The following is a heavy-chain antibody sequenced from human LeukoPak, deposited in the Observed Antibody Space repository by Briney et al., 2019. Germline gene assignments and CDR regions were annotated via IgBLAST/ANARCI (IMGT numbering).Heavy chain of an antibody. CDR1: GFTFSSYA. CDR2: ISGSGGST. J-gene: IGHJ4*02. V-gene: IGHV3-23*01. Sequence: PGGSLRLSCAAPGFTFSSYAMSWVRQAPGKGLEWVSAISGSGGSTYYADSVKGRFTISRDNSKNTLYLQMNSLRAEDTAVYYCAKGGKWVTTSKFDYWGQGTLVTVSS. CDR3: AKGGKWVTTSKFDY. D-gene: IGHD4-17*01.